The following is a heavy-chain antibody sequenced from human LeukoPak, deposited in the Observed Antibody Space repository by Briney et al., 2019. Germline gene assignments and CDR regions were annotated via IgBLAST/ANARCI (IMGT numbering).Heavy chain of an antibody. CDR2: MNPNSGNK. D-gene: IGHD6-19*01. CDR1: GYSFTNFD. Sequence: ALVKVSCKASGYSFTNFDINWVRQATGQGLEWMGWMNPNSGNKGYAQKFQGRVTMTMNTSISTAYMELSSLRSEDRAVYYCARGPQWRGDYYYMDVWGRGTTVTVSS. V-gene: IGHV1-8*01. CDR3: ARGPQWRGDYYYMDV. J-gene: IGHJ6*03.